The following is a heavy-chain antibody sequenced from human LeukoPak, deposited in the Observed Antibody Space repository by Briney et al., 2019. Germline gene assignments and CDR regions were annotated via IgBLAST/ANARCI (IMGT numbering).Heavy chain of an antibody. D-gene: IGHD3-22*01. CDR1: GGSISSYY. Sequence: PSETLSLTCTVSGGSISSYYWSWIRQPPGKGLEWIGYIYYSGSTNYNPSLKSRVTISVDTSKNQFSLKLSSVTAADTAVYYCARGTYDSSGYYPHDYWGQGTLVTVSS. V-gene: IGHV4-59*08. J-gene: IGHJ4*02. CDR2: IYYSGST. CDR3: ARGTYDSSGYYPHDY.